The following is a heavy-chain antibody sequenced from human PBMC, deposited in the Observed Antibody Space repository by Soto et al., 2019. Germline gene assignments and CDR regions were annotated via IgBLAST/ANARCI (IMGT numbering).Heavy chain of an antibody. CDR3: ARERKFDFWRKGLDV. CDR2: MDPNSGST. D-gene: IGHD3-3*01. Sequence: GASVKVSCKASGYTFTTYDINWVRQAPGQGLEWLGWMDPNSGSTGYAQNFQGRITMTRNIPRNTAHMELSSLQSEDTAVYYCARERKFDFWRKGLDVWGQGTTVTVS. V-gene: IGHV1-8*01. CDR1: GYTFTTYD. J-gene: IGHJ6*02.